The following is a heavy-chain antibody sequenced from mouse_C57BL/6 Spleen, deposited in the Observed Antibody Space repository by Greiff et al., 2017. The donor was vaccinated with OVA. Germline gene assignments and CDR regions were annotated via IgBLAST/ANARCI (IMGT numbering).Heavy chain of an antibody. CDR3: ARIGKYYDEYLDV. V-gene: IGHV1-53*01. Sequence: VQLQQPGTELVKPGASVKLSCKASGYTFTSYWMHWVKQRPGQGLEWIGNINPSNGGTNYNEKFKSKATLTVDNSSSTADMQLSSLTSEDSAVYDCARIGKYYDEYLDVWGTGTTVTVSS. CDR1: GYTFTSYW. D-gene: IGHD2-4*01. CDR2: INPSNGGT. J-gene: IGHJ1*03.